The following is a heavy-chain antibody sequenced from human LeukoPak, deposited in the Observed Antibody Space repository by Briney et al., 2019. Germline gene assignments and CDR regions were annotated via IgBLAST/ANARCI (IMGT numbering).Heavy chain of an antibody. CDR1: GYTFTTYY. J-gene: IGHJ5*02. CDR2: INPSGGST. D-gene: IGHD2-2*01. Sequence: ASVKVSCKASGYTFTTYYIHWVRQAPGQGLEWMGVINPSGGSTSFARKFQARLTMTRDTSTSTVYMELSGLSSEDTAVYYCAREIVVVPSAMGFDPWGQGTLVTVSS. CDR3: AREIVVVPSAMGFDP. V-gene: IGHV1-46*01.